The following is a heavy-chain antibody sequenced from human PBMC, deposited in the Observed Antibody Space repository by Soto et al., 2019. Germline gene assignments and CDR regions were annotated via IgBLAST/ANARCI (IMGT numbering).Heavy chain of an antibody. CDR2: IYYSGST. CDR3: ARLCISTSCYIRGLDP. V-gene: IGHV4-31*03. J-gene: IGHJ5*02. CDR1: GGSISSGDYY. Sequence: TLSLTCTVSGGSISSGDYYWTLIRQYPGKGLEWMGNIYYSGSTHYTPSLKSRLTISLDTSKNQLSLKMNSVTAADTAVYYCARLCISTSCYIRGLDPWGQGTLVTVSS. D-gene: IGHD2-2*02.